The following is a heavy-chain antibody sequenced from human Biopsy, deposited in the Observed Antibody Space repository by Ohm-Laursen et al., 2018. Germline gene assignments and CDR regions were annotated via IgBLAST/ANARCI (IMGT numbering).Heavy chain of an antibody. CDR3: ARDRYYGSENYFSHYNMDV. Sequence: SLRLSCSASGFTFSGYGMHWVRQAPGKGLEWVAVICYDGTDKFYADSVKGRFTISRDNSKNTLYLHMNSLRAADTAVYYCARDRYYGSENYFSHYNMDVWGQGTTVTVSS. D-gene: IGHD3-10*01. J-gene: IGHJ6*03. V-gene: IGHV3-33*01. CDR1: GFTFSGYG. CDR2: ICYDGTDK.